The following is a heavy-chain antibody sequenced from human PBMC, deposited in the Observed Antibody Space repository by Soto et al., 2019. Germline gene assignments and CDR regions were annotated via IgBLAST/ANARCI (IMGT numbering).Heavy chain of an antibody. CDR3: ARAGYCSSTSSSDY. CDR1: GGSFSGYY. CDR2: INHSGST. Sequence: QVQLQQWGAGLLKPSETLSLTCAVYGGSFSGYYWSWIRQPPGKGLEWIGEINHSGSTNYNPSLQSRVTISVDTYKDECSLKLSSVTAADTAVYYCARAGYCSSTSSSDYWGQGTLVTVSS. J-gene: IGHJ4*02. D-gene: IGHD2-2*01. V-gene: IGHV4-34*01.